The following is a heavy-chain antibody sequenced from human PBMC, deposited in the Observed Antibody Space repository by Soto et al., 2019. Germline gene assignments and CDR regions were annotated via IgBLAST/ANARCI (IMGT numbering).Heavy chain of an antibody. CDR2: IGDSGSTT. CDR3: AKDSLGDYYYYGMDV. CDR1: GFTFSRFA. D-gene: IGHD2-15*01. J-gene: IGHJ6*02. Sequence: EVQLLESGGGLVQPGGSLRLSCAASGFTFSRFAMNWVRQAPGKGLEWVSGIGDSGSTTYYADSVKGRFTISRDNSKNTLFPQMNSLRAEDTAIYYCAKDSLGDYYYYGMDVWGQGTTVTVSS. V-gene: IGHV3-23*01.